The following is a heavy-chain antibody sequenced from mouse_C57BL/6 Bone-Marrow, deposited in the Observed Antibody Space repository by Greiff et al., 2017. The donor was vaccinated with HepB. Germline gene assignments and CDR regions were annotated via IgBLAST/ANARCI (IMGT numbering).Heavy chain of an antibody. CDR1: GYTFTDYY. CDR3: ARPGNGYYDGY. J-gene: IGHJ2*01. CDR2: INPNNGGT. D-gene: IGHD1-1*01. Sequence: EVQLQQSGPELVKPGASVKISCKASGYTFTDYYMNWVKQSHGKSLEWIGDINPNNGGTSYNQKFKGKATLTVDKSSSTAYMELRSLTSEDSAVYYCARPGNGYYDGYWGQGTTLTVSS. V-gene: IGHV1-26*01.